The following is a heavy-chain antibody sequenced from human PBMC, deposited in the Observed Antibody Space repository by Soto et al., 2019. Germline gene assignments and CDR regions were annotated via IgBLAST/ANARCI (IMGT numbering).Heavy chain of an antibody. D-gene: IGHD3-3*01. CDR2: INSDGSST. V-gene: IGHV3-74*01. J-gene: IGHJ4*02. CDR3: ARDGPDDFWSGMGYYFDY. CDR1: GFTFSGYW. Sequence: EVQLVESGGGVVQPGGSLRLSCAASGFTFSGYWMHWVRQAPGKGLVWVSRINSDGSSTSYADSVKGRFTISRDNAKNTLYLQMNSMRAEDTAVYYCARDGPDDFWSGMGYYFDYWGQGTLVTVSS.